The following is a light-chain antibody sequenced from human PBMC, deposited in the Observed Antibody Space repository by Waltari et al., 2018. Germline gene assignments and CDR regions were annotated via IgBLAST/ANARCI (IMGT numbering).Light chain of an antibody. V-gene: IGLV1-47*01. CDR3: AAWDDSLSGYV. Sequence: QSVLTQPPSASETPGQRVAISCSGSSSNIGTNSNYIYWYQQIPGAAPKLLIYGNNQRPSGVPDRFSGSKSGTSASLAISGLRSDDEADYYCAAWDDSLSGYVFGTGTKVTVL. CDR2: GNN. J-gene: IGLJ1*01. CDR1: SSNIGTNSNY.